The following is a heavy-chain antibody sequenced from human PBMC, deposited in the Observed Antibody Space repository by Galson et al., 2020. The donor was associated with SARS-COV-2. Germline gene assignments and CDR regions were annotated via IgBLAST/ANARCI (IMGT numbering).Heavy chain of an antibody. D-gene: IGHD1-26*01. V-gene: IGHV3-49*03. CDR1: GFTFGDHG. Sequence: GESLKISCTASGFTFGDHGMSWFRQAPGKGLEYISFIRSKTYGGTTEYAASVDGRFTISRDDSKSIAYLQMYSLKTEDTAVYYCARGDTGSYYDVFFDYWGQGILVTVSA. CDR2: IRSKTYGGTT. J-gene: IGHJ4*02. CDR3: ARGDTGSYYDVFFDY.